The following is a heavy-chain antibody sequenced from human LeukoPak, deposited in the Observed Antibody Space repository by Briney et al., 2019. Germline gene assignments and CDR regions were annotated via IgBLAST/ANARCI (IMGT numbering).Heavy chain of an antibody. V-gene: IGHV1-2*02. CDR3: ARGGDFTDNWLDP. J-gene: IGHJ5*02. CDR2: TNLNSGGT. D-gene: IGHD3-10*01. CDR1: GYTFTGYY. Sequence: GASVKVSCKASGYTFTGYYMHWVGQAPGQGLEWMGWTNLNSGGTNYAQKFQGRVTMTRDTSISAAYMELSRLRSDDTAVYYCARGGDFTDNWLDPWGQGTLVIVSS.